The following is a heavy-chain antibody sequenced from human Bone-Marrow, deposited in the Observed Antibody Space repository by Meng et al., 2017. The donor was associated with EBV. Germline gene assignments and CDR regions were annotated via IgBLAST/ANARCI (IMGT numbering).Heavy chain of an antibody. CDR2: IYYSGST. V-gene: IGHV4-30-4*01. Sequence: QVYRQESGPGLVKPSQTLSLTCAVSGGSISSGGYYWSWIRQPPGKGLESIGYIYYSGSTYYNPSLKSRVTISVDTSKNHFSLKLSSVTAADTAVYYCARTYTVTTGWFDPWGQGTLVTVSS. CDR3: ARTYTVTTGWFDP. CDR1: GGSISSGGYY. D-gene: IGHD4-17*01. J-gene: IGHJ5*02.